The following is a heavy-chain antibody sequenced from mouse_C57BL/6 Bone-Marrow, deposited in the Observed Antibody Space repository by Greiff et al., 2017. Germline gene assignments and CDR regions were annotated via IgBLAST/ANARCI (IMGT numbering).Heavy chain of an antibody. V-gene: IGHV1-9*01. Sequence: QVQLQQSGAELMKPGASVKLSCKATGYTFTGYWIEWVKQRPGHGLEWIGEILPGSGSTNYNEKFKGKATFTADTSSNTAYMQLSSLTTEDSAIYYCARSGLSYYSNSYYFDYWGQGTTLTVSS. CDR1: GYTFTGYW. CDR3: ARSGLSYYSNSYYFDY. CDR2: ILPGSGST. D-gene: IGHD2-5*01. J-gene: IGHJ2*01.